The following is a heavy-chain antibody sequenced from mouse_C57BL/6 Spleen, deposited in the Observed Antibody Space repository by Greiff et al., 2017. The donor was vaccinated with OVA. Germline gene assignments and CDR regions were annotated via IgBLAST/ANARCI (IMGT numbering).Heavy chain of an antibody. CDR1: GYTFTDYE. V-gene: IGHV1-15*01. CDR2: IDPETGGT. CDR3: TRWGPSYWYFDV. Sequence: VKLQESGAELVRPGASVTLSCKASGYTFTDYEMHWVKQTPVHGLEWIGAIDPETGGTAYNQKFKGKAILTADKSSSTAYMELRSLTSEDSAVYYCTRWGPSYWYFDVWGTGTTVTVSS. J-gene: IGHJ1*03.